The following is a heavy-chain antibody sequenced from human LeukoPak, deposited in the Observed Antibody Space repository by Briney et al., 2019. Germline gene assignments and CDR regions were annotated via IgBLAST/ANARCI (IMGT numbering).Heavy chain of an antibody. CDR3: ARGGGYYGSGSYFGYFDH. CDR2: INPNSGGT. Sequence: ASVKVSCKASGYTFTGYYMHWARQAPGQGLEWMGWINPNSGGTNYAQKFQGRVTMTRDTSISTAYMELSRLRSDDTAVYYCARGGGYYGSGSYFGYFDHWGQGTLVTVSS. V-gene: IGHV1-2*02. J-gene: IGHJ4*02. CDR1: GYTFTGYY. D-gene: IGHD3-10*01.